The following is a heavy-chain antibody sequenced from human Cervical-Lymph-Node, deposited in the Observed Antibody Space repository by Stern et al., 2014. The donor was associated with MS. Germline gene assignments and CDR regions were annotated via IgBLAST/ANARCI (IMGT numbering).Heavy chain of an antibody. CDR3: ATANLFGSGSYDWHFDL. J-gene: IGHJ2*01. Sequence: QVQLVESGAEVKKPGASVKVSCKASGYTFTDYYLHWVRQAPGQGLEWIGWINPNSGGTSYAQRFQGRVAMTRDTSISTAYMELSRLRSDDTAVYYCATANLFGSGSYDWHFDLWGRGTLVTVSS. CDR1: GYTFTDYY. V-gene: IGHV1-2*02. CDR2: INPNSGGT. D-gene: IGHD3-10*01.